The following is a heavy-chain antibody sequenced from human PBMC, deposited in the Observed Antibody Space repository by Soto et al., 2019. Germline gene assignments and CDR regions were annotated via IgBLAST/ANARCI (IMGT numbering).Heavy chain of an antibody. J-gene: IGHJ3*02. V-gene: IGHV1-69*01. CDR2: IIPIFGTA. CDR1: GGTFSSYA. CDR3: ARCRVYSGYFGAFDI. Sequence: QVQLVQSGAEVKTPGSSVKVSCKASGGTFSSYAISGVRQAPGQGLEWMGGIIPIFGTANYAQKFQGRVTITADESTSKAYMELSSMRSDDTAVYYCARCRVYSGYFGAFDIWGQGTMVTVSS. D-gene: IGHD3-9*01.